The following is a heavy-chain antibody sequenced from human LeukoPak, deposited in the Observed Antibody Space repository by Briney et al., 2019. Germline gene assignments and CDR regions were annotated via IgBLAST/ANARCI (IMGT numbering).Heavy chain of an antibody. V-gene: IGHV4-61*01. D-gene: IGHD1-26*01. J-gene: IGHJ4*02. CDR3: ARTFSIVGATSFDY. CDR1: GGSVSSGSYY. CDR2: IYYSGST. Sequence: SETLSLTCTVSGGSVSSGSYYWSWIRQPPGTGLEWIGYIYYSGSTNYNPSLKSRVTISVDTSKNQFSLKLSSVTAADTAVYYCARTFSIVGATSFDYWGQGTLVTVSS.